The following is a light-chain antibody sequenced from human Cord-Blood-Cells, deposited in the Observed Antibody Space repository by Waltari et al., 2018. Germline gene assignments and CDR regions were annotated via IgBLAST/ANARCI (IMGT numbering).Light chain of an antibody. CDR3: QQGDSTPAPIT. CDR2: AAS. CDR1: QSISSY. V-gene: IGKV1-39*01. J-gene: IGKJ5*01. Sequence: DIQMTQSPYSLSASVGDRVTITCRASQSISSYLNWYQQKPGKAPKLLIYAASSLQSGVPSRCSGSGSGTDFTLTISSLQPEDFATYYCQQGDSTPAPITFGQGTRLEIK.